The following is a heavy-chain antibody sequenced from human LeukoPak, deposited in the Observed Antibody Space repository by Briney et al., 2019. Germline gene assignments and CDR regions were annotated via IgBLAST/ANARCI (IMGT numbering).Heavy chain of an antibody. J-gene: IGHJ3*02. Sequence: ASVKVSCKASGYTFTGYFMHWVRQAPGQGLEWMGWIYPYSGDTNYAQNFQGRVTMTRDTSISTAYMELSSLKSDDTAVYYCARDRNSGSSLDIWGQGTMLTVSS. CDR2: IYPYSGDT. D-gene: IGHD6-6*01. CDR1: GYTFTGYF. CDR3: ARDRNSGSSLDI. V-gene: IGHV1-2*02.